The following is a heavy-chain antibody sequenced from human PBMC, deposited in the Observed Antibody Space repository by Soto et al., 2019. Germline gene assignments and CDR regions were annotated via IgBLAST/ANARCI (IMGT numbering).Heavy chain of an antibody. CDR2: IWYDGSNK. D-gene: IGHD2-15*01. CDR3: AREGTYCSGGRCYPHFDY. V-gene: IGHV3-33*01. Sequence: QVQLVESGGGVVQPGRSLRLSCAASGFTFSSYGMHWVRQAPGKGLEWVAVIWYDGSNKYYADSVKGRFTISRDNSKNALYLLMNSRRAEGMAVYFCAREGTYCSGGRCYPHFDYWGQGTLVTVSS. CDR1: GFTFSSYG. J-gene: IGHJ4*02.